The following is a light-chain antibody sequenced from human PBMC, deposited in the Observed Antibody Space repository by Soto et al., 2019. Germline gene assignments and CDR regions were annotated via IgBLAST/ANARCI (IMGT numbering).Light chain of an antibody. CDR3: KQRSNWPLT. CDR2: DAS. Sequence: ETVLTQTPATLSLSPGERATLSCRASQSVSSYLACYQQKPGQAPTLLIYDASNRATGIPARISGSGSGTDFTLTISSLEPEDFAVYYCKQRSNWPLTFGGVTKVDIK. V-gene: IGKV3-11*01. J-gene: IGKJ4*02. CDR1: QSVSSY.